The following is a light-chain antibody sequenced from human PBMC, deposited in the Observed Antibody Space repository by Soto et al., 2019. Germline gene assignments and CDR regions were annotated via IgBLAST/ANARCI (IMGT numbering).Light chain of an antibody. J-gene: IGLJ7*01. CDR1: SSNIGAGYD. CDR2: GNI. CDR3: QSYDSSLSGV. V-gene: IGLV1-40*01. Sequence: QLVLTQPPSVSGAPGQRVTISCTGSSSNIGAGYDVHWYQQLPGTAPKLLIYGNINRPSGVPDRFSGSKSGTSASLAITGLQAEDEADYYCQSYDSSLSGVFGGGTQLTVL.